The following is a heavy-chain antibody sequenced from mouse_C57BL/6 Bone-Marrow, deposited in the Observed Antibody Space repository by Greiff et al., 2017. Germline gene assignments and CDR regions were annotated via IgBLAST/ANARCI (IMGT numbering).Heavy chain of an antibody. CDR3: ARGLPHWYFDV. D-gene: IGHD3-1*01. J-gene: IGHJ1*03. Sequence: LVESGAELARPGASVKLSCKASGYTFTSYGISWVKQRTGQGLEWIGEIYPRSGNTYYNEKFKGKATLTADKSSSTAYMELRSLTSEDSAVYFCARGLPHWYFDVWGTGTTVTVSS. V-gene: IGHV1-81*01. CDR1: GYTFTSYG. CDR2: IYPRSGNT.